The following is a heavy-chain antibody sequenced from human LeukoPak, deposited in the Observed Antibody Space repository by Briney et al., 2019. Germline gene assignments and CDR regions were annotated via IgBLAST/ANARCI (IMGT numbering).Heavy chain of an antibody. CDR1: GFTFRNYV. Sequence: GGSLRLSCAASGFTFRNYVIHWVRQAPGKGLEWVAVTSSDLNVKLYADSVKGRFTISRDNSRSTLYLQMNSLRPEDTAIYYCAREGYYGTGSPPSLYFDYWGQGTLVTVSS. V-gene: IGHV3-30-3*01. J-gene: IGHJ4*02. CDR3: AREGYYGTGSPPSLYFDY. CDR2: TSSDLNVK. D-gene: IGHD3-10*01.